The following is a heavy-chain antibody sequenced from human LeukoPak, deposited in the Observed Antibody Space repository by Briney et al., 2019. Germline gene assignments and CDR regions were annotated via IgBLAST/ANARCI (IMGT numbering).Heavy chain of an antibody. D-gene: IGHD2-2*01. V-gene: IGHV1-69*05. J-gene: IGHJ5*02. CDR3: AREHVVPAATRRFDP. Sequence: SVKVSCKASGGTFSSYAISWVRQAPGQGLEWMGGIIPIFGTANYAQKFQGRVTITTDESTSTAYMELSSLRSEDTAVYYCAREHVVPAATRRFDPWGQGTLVTVSS. CDR2: IIPIFGTA. CDR1: GGTFSSYA.